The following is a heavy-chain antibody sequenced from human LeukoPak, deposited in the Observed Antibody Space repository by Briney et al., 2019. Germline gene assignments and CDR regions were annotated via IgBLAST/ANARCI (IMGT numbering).Heavy chain of an antibody. J-gene: IGHJ4*02. CDR2: ISAYNGNT. V-gene: IGHV1-18*01. Sequence: ASVKVSCKASGYTFTSYGISWVRQAPGQGLEWMGWISAYNGNTNYAQKLQGRVTMTTDTSTSTAYMELRSLRSDDTAVYYCARGWLGYCSSTSCYAVWDYWGQGTLVTASS. CDR1: GYTFTSYG. CDR3: ARGWLGYCSSTSCYAVWDY. D-gene: IGHD2-2*01.